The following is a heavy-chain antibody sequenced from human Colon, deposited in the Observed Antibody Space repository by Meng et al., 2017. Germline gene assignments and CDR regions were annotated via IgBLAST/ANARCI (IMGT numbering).Heavy chain of an antibody. Sequence: GESLKISCAASGFTFSSYAMSWVRQAPGKGLEWVSAISGSGGSTYYADSVKGRFTISRDNSKNTLYLQLNSLRAEDTAVYYCAKDRDGSGSYYFYFELWGLGTLVTVSS. V-gene: IGHV3-23*01. CDR2: ISGSGGST. CDR3: AKDRDGSGSYYFYFEL. D-gene: IGHD3-22*01. J-gene: IGHJ2*01. CDR1: GFTFSSYA.